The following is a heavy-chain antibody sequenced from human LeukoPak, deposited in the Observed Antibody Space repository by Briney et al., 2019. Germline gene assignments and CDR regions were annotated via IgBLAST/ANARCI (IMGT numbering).Heavy chain of an antibody. CDR2: INHSGST. CDR3: ARRIPTYYDFWSGYYTPGWFDP. D-gene: IGHD3-3*01. J-gene: IGHJ5*02. CDR1: GGSFSGYY. V-gene: IGHV4-34*01. Sequence: SETLSLTCAVYGGSFSGYYWSWIRQPPGKGLEWIGEINHSGSTNYNPSLKSRVTISVDTSKNQFSLKLSSVTAADMAVYYCARRIPTYYDFWSGYYTPGWFDPWGQGTLVTVSS.